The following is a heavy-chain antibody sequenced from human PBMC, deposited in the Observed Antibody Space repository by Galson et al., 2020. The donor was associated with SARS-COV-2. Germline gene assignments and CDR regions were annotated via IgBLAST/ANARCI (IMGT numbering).Heavy chain of an antibody. CDR3: ARGAWGDVDFDS. CDR2: ISHDGSNT. J-gene: IGHJ4*02. Sequence: GGSLRLSCAASAFTFSNYAMHWLRPAPGKGLEWLAVISHDGSNTYYADSVRGRFTISSDNSKTTLYLQMLSLKAEDAAVSYCARGAWGDVDFDSWGQGTLVTVSA. D-gene: IGHD3-10*01. V-gene: IGHV3-30-3*01. CDR1: AFTFSNYA.